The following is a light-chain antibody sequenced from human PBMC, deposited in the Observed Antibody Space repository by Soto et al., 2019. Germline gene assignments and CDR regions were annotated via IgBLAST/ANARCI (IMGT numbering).Light chain of an antibody. CDR2: DVS. V-gene: IGLV2-14*01. CDR3: SSYTSSNPYV. CDR1: SSDVGGYNY. J-gene: IGLJ1*01. Sequence: QSALTQPASVSGSPGQSITISCTGTSSDVGGYNYVSWYQQHPGKAPKLMIYDVSNRPSGVSNRFSGSKSGNTASLTISGLQAEDEADYYSSSYTSSNPYVFGTGTKLTVL.